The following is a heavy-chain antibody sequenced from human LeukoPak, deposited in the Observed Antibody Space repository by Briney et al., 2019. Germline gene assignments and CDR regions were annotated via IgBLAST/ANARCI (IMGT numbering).Heavy chain of an antibody. V-gene: IGHV4-59*01. CDR3: AREDYSNYAHAFDI. CDR2: IYYSGST. Sequence: PSETLSLTCTVSGGSISSYYWSWIRQPPGKGLEWIGYIYYSGSTNYNPSLKSRVTISVDTSKNQFSLKLSSVTAADTAVYYCAREDYSNYAHAFDIWGQGTMVTVSS. D-gene: IGHD4-11*01. J-gene: IGHJ3*02. CDR1: GGSISSYY.